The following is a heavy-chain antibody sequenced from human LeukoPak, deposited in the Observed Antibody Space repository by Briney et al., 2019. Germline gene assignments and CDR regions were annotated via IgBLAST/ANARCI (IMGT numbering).Heavy chain of an antibody. D-gene: IGHD3-3*01. CDR3: ARDQDDFWSGYSSFDC. J-gene: IGHJ4*02. Sequence: GRSLRLSCAASGFTFSSYGMHWVRQAPGKGLEWVAVIWYDGSNKYYADSVKGRFTISRDNSKNTLYLQMNSLRAEDTAVYYCARDQDDFWSGYSSFDCWGQGTLVTVSS. CDR2: IWYDGSNK. V-gene: IGHV3-33*01. CDR1: GFTFSSYG.